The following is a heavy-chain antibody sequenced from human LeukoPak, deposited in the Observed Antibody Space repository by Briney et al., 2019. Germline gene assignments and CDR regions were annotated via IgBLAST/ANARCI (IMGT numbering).Heavy chain of an antibody. V-gene: IGHV3-23*01. J-gene: IGHJ4*02. D-gene: IGHD5-24*01. CDR1: GFTLSNYV. CDR2: ISGSGGST. Sequence: PGGSLRLSCAASGFTLSNYVLGWVRQAPGKGLQWVSAISGSGGSTYYADSVKGRFTISRDNSGNTLYLQMNSLRAEDTAIYYCKMGDGSPPLGQWGQGTLVTVSS. CDR3: KMGDGSPPLGQ.